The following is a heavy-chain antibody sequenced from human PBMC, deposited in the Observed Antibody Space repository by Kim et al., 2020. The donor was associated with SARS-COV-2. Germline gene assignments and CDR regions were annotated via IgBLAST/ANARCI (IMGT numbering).Heavy chain of an antibody. CDR3: ARHGHGGYAGDY. V-gene: IGHV5-51*01. J-gene: IGHJ4*02. Sequence: RYSPSFQVQVTISSDKSISTAYLQWSSLKASDTAMYYCARHGHGGYAGDYWGQGTLVTVSS. D-gene: IGHD5-12*01.